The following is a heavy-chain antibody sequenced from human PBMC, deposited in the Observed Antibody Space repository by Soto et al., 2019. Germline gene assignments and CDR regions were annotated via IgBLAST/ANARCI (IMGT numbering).Heavy chain of an antibody. D-gene: IGHD2-2*02. V-gene: IGHV3-30*18. Sequence: QLQLVESGGGVVQHGRSLRLSCAASGFTFSSYGMHWVRQAPGKGLEWVAVISYDGSNKYYADSVKGRFTISRDNSKNTLYLQMNSLRAEYTAVYYCAKNARYCSSTSCYRYFDYGGQGTLVTVSS. CDR2: ISYDGSNK. J-gene: IGHJ4*02. CDR1: GFTFSSYG. CDR3: AKNARYCSSTSCYRYFDY.